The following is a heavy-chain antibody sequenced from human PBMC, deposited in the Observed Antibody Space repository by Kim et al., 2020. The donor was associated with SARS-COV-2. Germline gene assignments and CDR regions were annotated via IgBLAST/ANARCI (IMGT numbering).Heavy chain of an antibody. CDR3: ARDRDVVVPAANDAFDI. V-gene: IGHV1-3*01. D-gene: IGHD2-2*01. J-gene: IGHJ3*02. Sequence: FQGRVTITRDTSASTAYMELSSLRSEDTAVYYCARDRDVVVPAANDAFDIWGQGTMVTVSS.